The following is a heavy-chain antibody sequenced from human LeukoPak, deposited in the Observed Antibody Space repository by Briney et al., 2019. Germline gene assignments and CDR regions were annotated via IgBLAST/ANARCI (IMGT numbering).Heavy chain of an antibody. Sequence: PSETLSLTCTVSGGSIRRSSYYWGWTRQPPGKGLEWIGSIYYTGSTYYNPALKSRITMSIDTSKNQFSLKLSSVTAADTAVYYCARHGDGGTVDAFDIWGQGTMVTVSS. CDR2: IYYTGST. J-gene: IGHJ3*02. V-gene: IGHV4-39*01. D-gene: IGHD4-23*01. CDR1: GGSIRRSSYY. CDR3: ARHGDGGTVDAFDI.